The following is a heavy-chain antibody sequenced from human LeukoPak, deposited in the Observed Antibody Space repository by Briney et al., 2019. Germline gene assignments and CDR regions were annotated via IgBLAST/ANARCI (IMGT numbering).Heavy chain of an antibody. CDR3: ARDPSNTSGWSPYFDF. Sequence: GASVKLSCKASGYTFTNHGIAWVRQAPGQGLKWMRWISCYNGDTRYGQKLHRRITMSTDTSANTAYMELTSLRSDDTAVYYCARDPSNTSGWSPYFDFWGQGTLVTVSS. J-gene: IGHJ4*02. D-gene: IGHD6-19*01. CDR2: ISCYNGDT. V-gene: IGHV1-18*01. CDR1: GYTFTNHG.